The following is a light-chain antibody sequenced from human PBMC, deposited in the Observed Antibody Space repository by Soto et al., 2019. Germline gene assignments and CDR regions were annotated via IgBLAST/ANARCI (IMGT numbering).Light chain of an antibody. CDR1: SSDVGGYNY. Sequence: QSVLTQPPSASGSPGQSVTVSCTGTSSDVGGYNYVSWYQQHPGKALKLMIYEVTKRPSGVPDRFSGSKSGNTASLTVSGLQAEDEADYYCSSYAGSNNLLFGGGTKVTVL. CDR2: EVT. V-gene: IGLV2-8*01. J-gene: IGLJ2*01. CDR3: SSYAGSNNLL.